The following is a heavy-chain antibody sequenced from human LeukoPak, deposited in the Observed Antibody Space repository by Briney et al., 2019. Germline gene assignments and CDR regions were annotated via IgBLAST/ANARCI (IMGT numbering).Heavy chain of an antibody. D-gene: IGHD1-26*01. CDR1: GYTFVDYY. CDR2: INPNSGAT. CDR3: ARGSDVVGPTKPHDL. Sequence: ASVTVSCKASGYTFVDYYIHWMRQAPGQGLEWMGWINPNSGATEYAQKFRGRFTVTRDTSVSTVYVDLSSLTSDDTAVYYCARGSDVVGPTKPHDLWGQGTLVIVSS. V-gene: IGHV1-2*02. J-gene: IGHJ5*02.